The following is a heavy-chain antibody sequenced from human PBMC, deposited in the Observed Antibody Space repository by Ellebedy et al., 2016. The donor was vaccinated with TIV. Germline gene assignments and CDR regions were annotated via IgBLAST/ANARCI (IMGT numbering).Heavy chain of an antibody. CDR2: ISAYNGNT. Sequence: ASVKVSXXASGYTFTSYYMHWVRQAPGQGLEWMGWISAYNGNTNYAQKLQGRVTMTTDTSTSTAYMELSSLRSEDTAVYYCATGVRAVVLNWFDPWGQGTLVTVSS. CDR1: GYTFTSYY. J-gene: IGHJ5*02. D-gene: IGHD4-23*01. CDR3: ATGVRAVVLNWFDP. V-gene: IGHV1-18*04.